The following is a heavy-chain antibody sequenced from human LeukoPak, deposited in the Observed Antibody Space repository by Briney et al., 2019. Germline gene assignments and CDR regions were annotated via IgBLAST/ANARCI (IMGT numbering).Heavy chain of an antibody. CDR3: ARALYGDHFDY. Sequence: GASVKVSCKASGYTFTSYYMLWVRQAPGQGLEWMGIINPSGGSTSYAQKFQGRVTMTRDTSTSTVYKELSSLRSEDTAVYYCARALYGDHFDYWGQGTLVTVSS. D-gene: IGHD4-17*01. CDR1: GYTFTSYY. V-gene: IGHV1-46*03. J-gene: IGHJ4*02. CDR2: INPSGGST.